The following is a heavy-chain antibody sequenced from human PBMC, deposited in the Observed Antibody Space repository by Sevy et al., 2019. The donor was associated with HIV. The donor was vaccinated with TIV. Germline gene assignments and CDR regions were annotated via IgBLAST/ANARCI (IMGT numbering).Heavy chain of an antibody. CDR3: ARQGGSCKSGPCYTFFDF. D-gene: IGHD2-8*02. CDR1: GGSINRSSYY. J-gene: IGHJ4*02. V-gene: IGHV4-39*01. CDR2: IHSGGNA. Sequence: SQTLSLTCTVSGGSINRSSYYWGWIRQPPGKGLEWIASIHSGGNAYYNPSLKSRVTVSVDTSKNQVSLKRTSVTAADTAVYYCARQGGSCKSGPCYTFFDFWGQGTLVTVSS.